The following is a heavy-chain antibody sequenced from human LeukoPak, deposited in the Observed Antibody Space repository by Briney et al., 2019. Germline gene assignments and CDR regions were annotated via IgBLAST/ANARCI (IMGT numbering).Heavy chain of an antibody. J-gene: IGHJ5*02. Sequence: NTSQSLSLTCTVSGHSISTSYGSCLRQPPRKGREWIDSVLNSGTAESNPSLKSPPTISIRPSKNHPSLRLPSATPSRTGVYYCARDRSRLGEFSPWGQGTLVTVSS. CDR3: ARDRSRLGEFSP. CDR1: GHSISTSY. CDR2: VLNSGTA. V-gene: IGHV4-59*01. D-gene: IGHD3-16*02.